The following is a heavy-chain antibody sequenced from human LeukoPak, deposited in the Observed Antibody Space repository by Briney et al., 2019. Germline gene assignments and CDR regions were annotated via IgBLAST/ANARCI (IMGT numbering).Heavy chain of an antibody. Sequence: PSETLSLTCAVSGGSISSGGYYWSWIRQPPGKGLEWIGYIYHSGSTYYNPSLKSRVTISVDRSKNQFSLKLSSVTAADTAVYYCARVVSTRGWFDPWGQGTLVTVSS. V-gene: IGHV4-30-2*01. CDR3: ARVVSTRGWFDP. J-gene: IGHJ5*02. D-gene: IGHD5/OR15-5a*01. CDR1: GGSISSGGYY. CDR2: IYHSGST.